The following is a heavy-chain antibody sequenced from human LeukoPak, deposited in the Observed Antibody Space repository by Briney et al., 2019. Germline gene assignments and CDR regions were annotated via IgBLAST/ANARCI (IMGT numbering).Heavy chain of an antibody. CDR3: ARDPVEWELLLDY. CDR2: MNIDGSEK. Sequence: GGSLRLSCAASGFSFSSYWMGWVRQAPGKRPEWVANMNIDGSEKYYADSVKGRFSISRDNARNSVYLQMASLRVEDTAVYYCARDPVEWELLLDYWGQGTLVTVSS. D-gene: IGHD1-26*01. J-gene: IGHJ4*02. CDR1: GFSFSSYW. V-gene: IGHV3-7*01.